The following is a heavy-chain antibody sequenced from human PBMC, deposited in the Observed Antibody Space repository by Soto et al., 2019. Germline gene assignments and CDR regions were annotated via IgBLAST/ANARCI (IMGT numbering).Heavy chain of an antibody. D-gene: IGHD1-26*01. V-gene: IGHV3-33*08. J-gene: IGHJ4*02. CDR3: ARKGSGSYYQFSAYYFDY. CDR1: GFTFSSYG. CDR2: IWYDGSNK. Sequence: VQLVESGGGLVQPGRSLRLSCAASGFTFSSYGMHWVRQAPGKGLEWVAVIWYDGSNKYYADSVKGRFTISRDNSKNTLYLQMNSLRAEDTAVYYCARKGSGSYYQFSAYYFDYWGQGTLVTVSS.